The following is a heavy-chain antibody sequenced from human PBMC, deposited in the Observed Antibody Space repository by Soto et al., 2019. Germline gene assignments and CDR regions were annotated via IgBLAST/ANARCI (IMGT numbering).Heavy chain of an antibody. Sequence: LGESLKISCKGFGYRFTTYWIAWVRQMSGKGLEWMGIVYPGDSDTRYSPSFQGQVTISVDKSISTAYLQWSSLKASDTAMYYCARGKQLVSVRGWWFDPWGQGTLVTVSS. D-gene: IGHD6-6*01. V-gene: IGHV5-51*01. CDR2: VYPGDSDT. J-gene: IGHJ5*02. CDR3: ARGKQLVSVRGWWFDP. CDR1: GYRFTTYW.